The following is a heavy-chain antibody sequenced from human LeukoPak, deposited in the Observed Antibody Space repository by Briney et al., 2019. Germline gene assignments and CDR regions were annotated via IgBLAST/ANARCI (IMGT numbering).Heavy chain of an antibody. J-gene: IGHJ3*02. CDR2: ISAYKNTK. CDR1: GFTFSSYG. D-gene: IGHD6-19*01. CDR3: VRDRKGEWLDQHARFDI. Sequence: EASVKVSCTASGFTFSSYGISWVRQAPGQGLEWLGWISAYKNTKKYAQTVQDRFTLTTDTSTNTAYMELRTLRSDDTAMYYCVRDRKGEWLDQHARFDIWVQGTMVIVSS. V-gene: IGHV1-18*01.